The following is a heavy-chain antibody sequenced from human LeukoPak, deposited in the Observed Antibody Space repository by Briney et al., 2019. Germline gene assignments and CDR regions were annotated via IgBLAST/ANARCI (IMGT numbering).Heavy chain of an antibody. CDR3: TRESPWELGDFDY. CDR2: IRSKAYGGTT. D-gene: IGHD1-26*01. V-gene: IGHV3-49*04. J-gene: IGHJ4*02. CDR1: GFTFCDYA. Sequence: GGSLRLSCTASGFTFCDYAMSWVRQAPGKGREWVGFIRSKAYGGTTEYAASVKGKFTISRDDSKSIAYLQMNSLKNEDTAVYYCTRESPWELGDFDYWGQGTLVTVSS.